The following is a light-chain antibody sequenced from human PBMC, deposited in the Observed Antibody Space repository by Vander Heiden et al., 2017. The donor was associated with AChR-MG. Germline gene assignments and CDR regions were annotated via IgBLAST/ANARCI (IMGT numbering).Light chain of an antibody. Sequence: QSVLTQPPSASGTPGQEVTSSCPGSSSNIGSNTVNWYQQLPGTAPKLLIYSSNQRPSGVPDRFSGSPSGASASLAISGLQSEDEADYYCAAWDDSLSAPFYVFGTGTKVTVL. CDR3: AAWDDSLSAPFYV. J-gene: IGLJ1*01. V-gene: IGLV1-44*01. CDR1: SSNIGSNT. CDR2: SSN.